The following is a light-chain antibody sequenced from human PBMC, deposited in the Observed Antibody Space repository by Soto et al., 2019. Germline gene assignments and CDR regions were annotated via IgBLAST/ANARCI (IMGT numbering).Light chain of an antibody. J-gene: IGKJ4*01. V-gene: IGKV2-40*01. Sequence: DIVMTQTPLSLTVTPGEPASISCRSSQSLLDSDDGNTYLDWYLQKPGQSPQLLMYTVSYRASGVPDRFSCSGSGTDFTLKISRVEAEDVGVYYCMQRIEFPLTFGGGTKVEIK. CDR3: MQRIEFPLT. CDR1: QSLLDSDDGNTY. CDR2: TVS.